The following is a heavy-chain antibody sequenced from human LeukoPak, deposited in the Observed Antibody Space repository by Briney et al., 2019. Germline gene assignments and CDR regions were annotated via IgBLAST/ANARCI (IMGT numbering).Heavy chain of an antibody. CDR2: IKQDGSEK. CDR1: EFTSSSYW. J-gene: IGHJ4*02. CDR3: ARGRIGATSFDY. D-gene: IGHD3-16*01. Sequence: GGSLRLSCAASEFTSSSYWMSWVRQAPGKGLEWVANIKQDGSEKYFVDSVKGRFTISRDNAKNSLYLQMNSLRAEDTAVYYCARGRIGATSFDYWGQGTLVTVSS. V-gene: IGHV3-7*03.